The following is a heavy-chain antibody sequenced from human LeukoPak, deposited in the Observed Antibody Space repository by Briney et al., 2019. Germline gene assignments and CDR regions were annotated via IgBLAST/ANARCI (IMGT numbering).Heavy chain of an antibody. CDR2: ISAYNGNT. Sequence: GASVKVSCKASGYTFTSYGISWVRQAPGQGLEWMGWISAYNGNTNYAQKLQGRVTMTTDTSTSTAYMELRSLRSDDTAVYYCAREDHYDSSGYYYDLCFDYWGQGTLVTVSS. CDR3: AREDHYDSSGYYYDLCFDY. D-gene: IGHD3-22*01. CDR1: GYTFTSYG. J-gene: IGHJ4*02. V-gene: IGHV1-18*01.